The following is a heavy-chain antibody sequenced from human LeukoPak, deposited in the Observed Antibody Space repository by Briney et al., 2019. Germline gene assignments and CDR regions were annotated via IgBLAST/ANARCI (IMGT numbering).Heavy chain of an antibody. V-gene: IGHV4-34*01. CDR3: ARGRKDSVVVPAAIFHY. CDR1: GGSFSGYY. Sequence: PSETLSLTCAVYGGSFSGYYWSWIRQPPGKGLEWIGEINHSGSTNYNPSLKSRVTISVDTSKNQFSLQLSSVTAADTAVYYCARGRKDSVVVPAAIFHYWGRGTLVSVSS. D-gene: IGHD2-2*01. CDR2: INHSGST. J-gene: IGHJ4*02.